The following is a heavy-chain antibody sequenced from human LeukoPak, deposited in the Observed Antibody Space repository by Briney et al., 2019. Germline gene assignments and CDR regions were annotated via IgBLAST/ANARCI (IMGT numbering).Heavy chain of an antibody. CDR2: IYYSGST. J-gene: IGHJ4*02. CDR1: GGSISSSSYY. V-gene: IGHV4-39*07. D-gene: IGHD6-19*01. CDR3: ARESMHVAVAGIDY. Sequence: SETLSLTCTVSGGSISSSSYYWGWIRQPPGKGLEWIGSIYYSGSTYYNPSLKSRVTISVDTSKNQFSLKLSSVTAADTAVYYCARESMHVAVAGIDYWGQGTLVTVSS.